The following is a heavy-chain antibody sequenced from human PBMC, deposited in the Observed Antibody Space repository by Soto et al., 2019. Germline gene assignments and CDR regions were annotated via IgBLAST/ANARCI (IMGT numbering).Heavy chain of an antibody. V-gene: IGHV3-23*01. CDR1: GFTFSNYA. Sequence: SGGSLRLSCAASGFTFSNYAMSWIRQAPGKGLEWVSTIRETGNTYYADSVRGRFATTRDNSENTLYLQMSSLRAEYTAVYYCAKQQMGVIRALDYWGQGTLVTVSS. D-gene: IGHD1-26*01. CDR2: IRETGNT. J-gene: IGHJ4*02. CDR3: AKQQMGVIRALDY.